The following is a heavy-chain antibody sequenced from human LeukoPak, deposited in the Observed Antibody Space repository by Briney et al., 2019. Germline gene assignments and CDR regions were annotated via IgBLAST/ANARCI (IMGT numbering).Heavy chain of an antibody. J-gene: IGHJ6*03. V-gene: IGHV3-53*01. CDR3: ARDRYYYDSSANYYYTDV. CDR1: GFTVSNSY. CDR2: IYGGGST. D-gene: IGHD3-22*01. Sequence: GGSLRLSCAASGFTVSNSYMSWVRQAPGKGLEGVSVIYGGGSTQYAEAVKGRFTISRDSSKNTLYLLMNSLRAEDTAVYFCARDRYYYDSSANYYYTDVWGKGTTVTVS.